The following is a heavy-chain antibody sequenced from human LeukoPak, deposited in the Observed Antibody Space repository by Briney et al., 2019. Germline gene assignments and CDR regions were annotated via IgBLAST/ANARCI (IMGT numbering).Heavy chain of an antibody. CDR1: GGTFSSYA. CDR2: IIPIFGTA. V-gene: IGHV1-69*01. Sequence: EASVKVSCKASGGTFSSYAISWVRQAPGQGLEWMGGIIPIFGTASYAQKFQGRVTITADESTSTAYMELSSLRSEDTAVYYCARSHYYGSGMSSDYWGQGNLVTVSS. CDR3: ARSHYYGSGMSSDY. D-gene: IGHD3-10*01. J-gene: IGHJ4*02.